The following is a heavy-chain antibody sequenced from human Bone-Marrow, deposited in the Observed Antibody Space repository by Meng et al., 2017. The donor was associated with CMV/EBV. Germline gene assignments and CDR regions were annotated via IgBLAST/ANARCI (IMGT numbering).Heavy chain of an antibody. D-gene: IGHD3-22*01. V-gene: IGHV3-15*01. CDR1: GFTVSNAW. CDR3: TTDSFYDSQFDP. Sequence: SGFTVSNAWMSWVRQAPGKGLEWVGRIKSKTDGGTTDYAAPVKGRFTISRDDSKNTLYLQMNSLKTEDTAVYYCTTDSFYDSQFDPWGQGTLVTVSS. J-gene: IGHJ5*02. CDR2: IKSKTDGGTT.